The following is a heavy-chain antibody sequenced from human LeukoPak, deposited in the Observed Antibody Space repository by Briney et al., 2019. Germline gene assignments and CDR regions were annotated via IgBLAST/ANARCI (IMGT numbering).Heavy chain of an antibody. D-gene: IGHD6-13*01. CDR2: LSYDGANK. J-gene: IGHJ2*01. CDR3: ARDGSSTSPIDL. V-gene: IGHV3-33*05. Sequence: PGGSLRLSCAASGLTLSGFGIHWVRQAPGKGLEWVAFLSYDGANKFYADSVKGRFTISGDISENTLYLQMNTLRAADTAVYYCARDGSSTSPIDLWGRGTLVTVSS. CDR1: GLTLSGFG.